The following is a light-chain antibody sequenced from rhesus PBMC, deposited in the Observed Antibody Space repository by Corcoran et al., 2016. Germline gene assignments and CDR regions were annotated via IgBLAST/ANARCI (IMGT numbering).Light chain of an antibody. J-gene: IGKJ4*01. V-gene: IGKV2-82*02. CDR3: MQTLRSPLT. Sequence: DIVMTQTPLSLPVTLGEPASISCRSSQSLVYSDGKTYLYWYLQKPGQSPQLLMYLVSKRASGIPEKFSGSGSGTDFTLRISMVEAEDVGVYYCMQTLRSPLTFGGGTKVEIK. CDR2: LVS. CDR1: QSLVYSDGKTY.